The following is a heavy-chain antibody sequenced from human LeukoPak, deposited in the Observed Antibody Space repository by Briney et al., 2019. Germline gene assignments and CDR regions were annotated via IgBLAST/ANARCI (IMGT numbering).Heavy chain of an antibody. J-gene: IGHJ4*02. CDR3: ARKDSSGWYHFDY. V-gene: IGHV1-18*01. Sequence: ASVKVSCKASGYTFTSYGISWVRQAPGQGLEWMGWIITYNGHTNYAQKFQGRVTMTTDTSTSTGYMEMRSLRSDDTAVCYCARKDSSGWYHFDYWGQGTLVTVSS. CDR2: IITYNGHT. D-gene: IGHD6-19*01. CDR1: GYTFTSYG.